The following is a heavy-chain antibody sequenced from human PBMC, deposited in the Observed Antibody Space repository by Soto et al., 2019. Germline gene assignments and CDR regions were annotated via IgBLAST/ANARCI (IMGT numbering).Heavy chain of an antibody. CDR1: GYTFTSYG. V-gene: IGHV1-18*01. CDR2: ISAYNGNT. D-gene: IGHD4-17*01. CDR3: ARVPYGDYETEIDY. J-gene: IGHJ4*02. Sequence: QVQLVQSGAEVKKPGASVKVSCKASGYTFTSYGISWVRQAPGQGLEWMGWISAYNGNTNYAQKLQGRVTMTTDTSTRTADMELRSMRSDDTAVYYCARVPYGDYETEIDYWGQGTLVTVSS.